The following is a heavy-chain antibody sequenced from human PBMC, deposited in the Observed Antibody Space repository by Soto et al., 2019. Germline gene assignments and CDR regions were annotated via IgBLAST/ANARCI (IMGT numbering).Heavy chain of an antibody. V-gene: IGHV3-30*18. CDR3: AKAISYGDYVDY. Sequence: GGSLRLSCAASGFTFSSYGMHWVRQAPGKGLEWVAVISYDGSNKYYADSVKGRFTISRDNSKNTLYLQMNSLRAEDTAVYYCAKAISYGDYVDYWGQGTLDTVSS. CDR2: ISYDGSNK. J-gene: IGHJ4*02. CDR1: GFTFSSYG. D-gene: IGHD4-17*01.